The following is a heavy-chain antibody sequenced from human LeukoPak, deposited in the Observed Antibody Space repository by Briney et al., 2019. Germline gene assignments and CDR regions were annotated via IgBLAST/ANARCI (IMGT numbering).Heavy chain of an antibody. CDR3: ARLWDSTGLYFYYYMDV. CDR1: GVSIRGYTYY. CDR2: YHIGNT. J-gene: IGHJ6*03. V-gene: IGHV4-39*01. Sequence: PSETLSLTCTVSGVSIRGYTYYWGWIRQPPGKGLEWIGNYHIGNTYYNPSLKSRVTISEDTSKNQFSLRVNSVTAADTAVYYCARLWDSTGLYFYYYMDVWGEGTTVTVSS. D-gene: IGHD6-19*01.